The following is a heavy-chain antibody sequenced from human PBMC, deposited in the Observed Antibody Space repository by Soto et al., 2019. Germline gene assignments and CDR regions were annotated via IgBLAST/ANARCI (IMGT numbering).Heavy chain of an antibody. CDR2: IYHSGST. J-gene: IGHJ4*02. V-gene: IGHV4-30-2*01. CDR1: GGSISSGGYS. Sequence: SETLSLTCAVSGGSISSGGYSWSWIRQPPGKGLEWIGYIYHSGSTYYNPSLKSRITISVDRSKNQFSLKLSSVTAADTAVYYCARGEIVATIWSQGTLVTVSS. D-gene: IGHD5-12*01. CDR3: ARGEIVATI.